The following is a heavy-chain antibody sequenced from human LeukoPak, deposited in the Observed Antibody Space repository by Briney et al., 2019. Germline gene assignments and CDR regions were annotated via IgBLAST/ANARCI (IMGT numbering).Heavy chain of an antibody. V-gene: IGHV4-34*01. CDR2: INHSGST. D-gene: IGHD5-18*01. CDR3: ARVSYGYYYYYYMDV. J-gene: IGHJ6*03. CDR1: GGPFSGYY. Sequence: SETLSLTCAVYGGPFSGYYWSWIRQPPGKGLEWIGEINHSGSTNYNPSLKSRVTISVDTSKNQFSLKLSSVTAADTAVYYCARVSYGYYYYYYMDVWGKGTTVTVSS.